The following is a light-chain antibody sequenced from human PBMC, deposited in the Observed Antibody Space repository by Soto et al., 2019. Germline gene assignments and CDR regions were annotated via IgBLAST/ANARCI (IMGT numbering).Light chain of an antibody. CDR2: CPS. CDR1: PSVSSH. Sequence: EIVMTQSPATLSVSPGERATLSCRASPSVSSHLAWYPPKPGHAPSLLIYCPSTSATVIPARFSGSGSGTEFTLTISRLQPEDFAVYYCQQENNWPLTFGGGTKVDIK. J-gene: IGKJ4*01. V-gene: IGKV3-15*01. CDR3: QQENNWPLT.